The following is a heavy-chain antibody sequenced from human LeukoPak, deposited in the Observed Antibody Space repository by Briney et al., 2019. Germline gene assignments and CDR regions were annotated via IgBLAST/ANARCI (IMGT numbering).Heavy chain of an antibody. Sequence: TPSETLSLTCTVSGGSISSGGYYWSWIRQHPGKGLEWIGYIYYSGSTYYNPSLKSRVTISVDTSKNQFSLKLTSVTAADTAVYFCARGERILRFLEWSYNWFDPWGQGILVTVSS. V-gene: IGHV4-30-4*08. J-gene: IGHJ5*02. CDR1: GGSISSGGYY. D-gene: IGHD3-3*01. CDR3: ARGERILRFLEWSYNWFDP. CDR2: IYYSGST.